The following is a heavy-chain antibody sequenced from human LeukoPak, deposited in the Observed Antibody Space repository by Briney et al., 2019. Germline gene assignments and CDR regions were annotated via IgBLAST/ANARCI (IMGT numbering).Heavy chain of an antibody. CDR1: GFTFSSYA. V-gene: IGHV3-23*01. D-gene: IGHD5-12*01. J-gene: IGHJ5*02. CDR2: ISASGGSP. Sequence: GGSLRLSCAASGFTFSSYAMSWVRQAPGKGLEWVSAISASGGSPHYADSVKGRFTISRDNSKNTLYLQMNSLRAEDTAVYYCARDPVIVATTHNWFDPWGQGTLVTVSS. CDR3: ARDPVIVATTHNWFDP.